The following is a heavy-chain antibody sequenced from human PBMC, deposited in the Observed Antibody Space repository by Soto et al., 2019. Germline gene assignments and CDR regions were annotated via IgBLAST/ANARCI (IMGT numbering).Heavy chain of an antibody. CDR2: ISYDGSNK. D-gene: IGHD4-4*01. CDR3: ASPLWRDDYNWGYFDL. CDR1: GFTFSSYA. J-gene: IGHJ2*01. Sequence: QVQLVESGGGVVQPGRSLRLSCAASGFTFSSYAMHWVRQAPGKGLEWVAVISYDGSNKYYADSVKGLFTISRDNSKNTLYLQMNSLRDEDTAVYYCASPLWRDDYNWGYFDLWGRGTLVTVSS. V-gene: IGHV3-30-3*01.